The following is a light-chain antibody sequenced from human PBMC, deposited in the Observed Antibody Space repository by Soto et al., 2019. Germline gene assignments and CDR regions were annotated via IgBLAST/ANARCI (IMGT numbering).Light chain of an antibody. J-gene: IGKJ1*01. CDR2: ATS. V-gene: IGKV3-20*01. CDR3: QQYGSSPMT. Sequence: EIVLTQSPGTLSLSPGERATLSCRASQSVSSRDLAWYQQKPGQAPRLLIYATSSRAAGIPDRFSGSGSGTDFTLTISRLEPEDFAVYYCQQYGSSPMTFGQGTKVEIK. CDR1: QSVSSRD.